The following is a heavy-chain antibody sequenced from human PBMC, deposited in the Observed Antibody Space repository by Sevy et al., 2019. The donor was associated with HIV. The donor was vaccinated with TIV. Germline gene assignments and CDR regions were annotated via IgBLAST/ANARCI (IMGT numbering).Heavy chain of an antibody. Sequence: GGSLRLSCAASGFTFSTYWMTWVRQAPGKGLEWVATIKQDGGEKYYAESVKGRLTVSRDNTKNSLYLQLNSLRAEDTAIDYCAGAPVGRGGCCPRGIDYWGQGTLVTVSS. CDR2: IKQDGGEK. CDR1: GFTFSTYW. J-gene: IGHJ4*02. D-gene: IGHD1-26*01. CDR3: AGAPVGRGGCCPRGIDY. V-gene: IGHV3-7*01.